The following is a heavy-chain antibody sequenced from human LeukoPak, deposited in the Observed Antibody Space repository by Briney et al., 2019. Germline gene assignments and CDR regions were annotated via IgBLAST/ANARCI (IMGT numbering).Heavy chain of an antibody. D-gene: IGHD3-16*02. CDR1: GFTFSSYA. CDR3: AKDRPPVYDYVWGSYLRDY. V-gene: IGHV3-23*01. J-gene: IGHJ4*02. CDR2: ISGSGGST. Sequence: GGSLRLSCAASGFTFSSYAMSWVRQAPGKGLEWVSAISGSGGSTYCADSVKGRFTISRDNSKNTLYLQMNSLRAEDTAVYYCAKDRPPVYDYVWGSYLRDYWGQGTLVTVSS.